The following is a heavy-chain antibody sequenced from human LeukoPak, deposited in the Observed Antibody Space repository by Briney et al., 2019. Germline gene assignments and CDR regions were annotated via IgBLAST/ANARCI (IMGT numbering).Heavy chain of an antibody. J-gene: IGHJ4*02. D-gene: IGHD5-24*01. Sequence: SQTLSLTCTVSGGSISSGGYYWSWIRQHPGKGLEWIGYIYYSGSTYYNPSLKSRVTISVDTSKNPFSLKLSSVTAADPAVYYCARDRGDGYNNWGQGTLVTVSS. CDR2: IYYSGST. CDR3: ARDRGDGYNN. V-gene: IGHV4-31*03. CDR1: GGSISSGGYY.